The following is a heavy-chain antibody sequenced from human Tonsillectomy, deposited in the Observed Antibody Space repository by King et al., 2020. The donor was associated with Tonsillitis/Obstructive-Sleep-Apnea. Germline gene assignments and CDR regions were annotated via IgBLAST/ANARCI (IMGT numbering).Heavy chain of an antibody. CDR2: IYPGDAVT. D-gene: IGHD6-13*01. V-gene: IGHV5-51*01. J-gene: IGHJ3*02. Sequence: VQLVQSGAEVKKPVESLKISCKGSGYNFTNYWIGWVRQMPGKGLDWMVIIYPGDAVTRYIPSFQGQVTISADKSISTACLQWGSLKASDTAMYYCARLSAVAAGTSNTFDIWGQGTLVIVSS. CDR1: GYNFTNYW. CDR3: ARLSAVAAGTSNTFDI.